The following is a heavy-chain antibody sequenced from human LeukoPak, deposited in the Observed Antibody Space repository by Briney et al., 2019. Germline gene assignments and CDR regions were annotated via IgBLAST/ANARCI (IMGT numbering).Heavy chain of an antibody. CDR3: AREPLTSSGWYYYYYYMDV. V-gene: IGHV3-21*01. CDR2: ISSSRNYI. Sequence: PGGSLRLSCAASGFTFSRYSMNWVRQAPGKGLEWVSSISSSRNYIYYADSVKGRFTISRDNAKNSLYLQMNSLRAEDTAVYYCAREPLTSSGWYYYYYYMDVWGKGTTVTVSS. CDR1: GFTFSRYS. D-gene: IGHD6-19*01. J-gene: IGHJ6*03.